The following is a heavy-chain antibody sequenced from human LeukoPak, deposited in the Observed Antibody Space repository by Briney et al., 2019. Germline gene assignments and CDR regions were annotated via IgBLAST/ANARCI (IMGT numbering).Heavy chain of an antibody. D-gene: IGHD3-22*01. CDR3: TRGPYCFDSSGYYHHAFDS. Sequence: GGSLRLSCTGCGFTFRDYAVSWVRQAPGKGLECIAFIRSKVYGGTTEYAAYVKGRFTISRDDSKSIAYLQMNSLKTDDTAVYYCTRGPYCFDSSGYYHHAFDSWGEGAMVGVCS. CDR1: GFTFRDYA. V-gene: IGHV3-49*04. CDR2: IRSKVYGGTT. J-gene: IGHJ3*02.